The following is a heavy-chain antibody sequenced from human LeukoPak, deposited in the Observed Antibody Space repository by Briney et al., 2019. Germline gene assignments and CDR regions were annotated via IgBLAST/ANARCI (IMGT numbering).Heavy chain of an antibody. Sequence: SVKVSCKASGGTFSSYAISWVRQAPGQGLEWMGGIIPIFGTANYAQKFQGRVTITADKSTSTAYMELSSLRSEDTAVYYCARDNSVRDEAWWFNPWGQGTPVTVSS. CDR2: IIPIFGTA. J-gene: IGHJ5*02. V-gene: IGHV1-69*06. CDR3: ARDNSVRDEAWWFNP. D-gene: IGHD5-24*01. CDR1: GGTFSSYA.